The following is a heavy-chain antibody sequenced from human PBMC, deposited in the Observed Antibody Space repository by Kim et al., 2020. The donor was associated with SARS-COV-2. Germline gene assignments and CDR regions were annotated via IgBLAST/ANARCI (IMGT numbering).Heavy chain of an antibody. V-gene: IGHV3-30*04. CDR1: GFTFSSYA. CDR3: ARVRGIAAAGTEYYFYY. J-gene: IGHJ4*02. Sequence: GGSLRLSCAASGFTFSSYAMHWVRQAPGKGLEWVAVISYDGSNKYYADSVKGRFTISRDNSKNTLYLQMNSLRAEDTAVYYCARVRGIAAAGTEYYFYYLGEGTMATVSS. D-gene: IGHD6-13*01. CDR2: ISYDGSNK.